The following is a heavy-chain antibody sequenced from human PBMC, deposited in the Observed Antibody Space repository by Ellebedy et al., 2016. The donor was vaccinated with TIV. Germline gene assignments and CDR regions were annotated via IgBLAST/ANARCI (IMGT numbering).Heavy chain of an antibody. CDR1: GFTFTTYS. V-gene: IGHV3-21*01. CDR3: ARDQGFGGVIVIWSAFDI. CDR2: ITSAGSSI. J-gene: IGHJ3*02. Sequence: GGSLRLSXAASGFTFTTYSMSWVRQAPGKGLEWVSSITSAGSSIYYSDSLKGRFTISRDNAKNSLYLQMNSLRAEDTAVYYCARDQGFGGVIVIWSAFDIWGQGTMVTVSS. D-gene: IGHD3-16*02.